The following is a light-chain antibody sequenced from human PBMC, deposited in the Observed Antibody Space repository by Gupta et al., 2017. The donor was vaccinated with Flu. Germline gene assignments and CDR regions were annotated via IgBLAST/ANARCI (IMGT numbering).Light chain of an antibody. CDR1: TSNIGSNA. CDR2: GNN. CDR3: AAWDDSLNGDVV. Sequence: QSHLPHPPSASATPGPLVTLSCSGGTSNIGSNAVNWYQQFPGTAPKLLLYGNNHRPSGVPGRLFGSKSGTSASWAISGLQSEDEADYYCAAWDDSLNGDVVFGGGTKLTVL. V-gene: IGLV1-44*01. J-gene: IGLJ2*01.